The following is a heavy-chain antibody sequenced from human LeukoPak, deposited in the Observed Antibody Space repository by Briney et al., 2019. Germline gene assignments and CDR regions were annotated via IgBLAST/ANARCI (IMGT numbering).Heavy chain of an antibody. V-gene: IGHV4-59*01. J-gene: IGHJ6*03. Sequence: SETLSLTCTVSGGSISSYYWSWIRQPPGKGLEWIGYIYYSGSTNYNPSLKSRVTISVDTSKNQFSLKLSSVTAADTAVYYCARASPYYDILTGYYHYYYMDVWGKGTTVTISS. CDR3: ARASPYYDILTGYYHYYYMDV. CDR2: IYYSGST. CDR1: GGSISSYY. D-gene: IGHD3-9*01.